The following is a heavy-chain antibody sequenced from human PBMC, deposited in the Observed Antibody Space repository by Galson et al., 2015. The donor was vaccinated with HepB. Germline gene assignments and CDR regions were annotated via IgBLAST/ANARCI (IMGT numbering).Heavy chain of an antibody. CDR2: INAGNGNT. D-gene: IGHD3-10*01. CDR1: GYTFTSYA. V-gene: IGHV1-3*01. CDR3: ARGSRVLLWFGELFPLDY. J-gene: IGHJ4*02. Sequence: SGYTFTSYAMHWVRQAPGQRLEWMGWINAGNGNTKYSQKFQGRVTITRDTSASTAYMELSSLRSEDTAVYYCARGSRVLLWFGELFPLDYWGQGTLVTVSS.